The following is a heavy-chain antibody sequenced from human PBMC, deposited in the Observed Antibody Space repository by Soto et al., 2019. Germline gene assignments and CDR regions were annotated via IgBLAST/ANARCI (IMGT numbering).Heavy chain of an antibody. V-gene: IGHV3-30*18. D-gene: IGHD3-10*01. CDR1: GFTFSSYG. J-gene: IGHJ6*02. Sequence: QVQLVESGGGVVQPGRSLRLSCAASGFTFSSYGMHWVRQAPGKGLEWVTVISFDGSKEYYADSGKGRFTISRDNSKNTLYLQMNSLTIEDTAVYYCAKSRASMVRGVVLYYGMDVWGHGTTVSVSS. CDR2: ISFDGSKE. CDR3: AKSRASMVRGVVLYYGMDV.